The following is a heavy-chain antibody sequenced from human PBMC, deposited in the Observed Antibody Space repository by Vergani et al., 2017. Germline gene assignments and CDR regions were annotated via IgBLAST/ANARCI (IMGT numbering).Heavy chain of an antibody. J-gene: IGHJ4*02. Sequence: QVQLVESGGGVVQPGRSLRLSCAASGFTFSSYGMHWVRQAPGKGLEWVAVISYDGSNKYYADSVKGRFTISRDNSKNTLYLQMNSLRAEDTAVYYCATHGTTVTTHWGQGTLVTVSS. V-gene: IGHV3-30*03. D-gene: IGHD4-17*01. CDR3: ATHGTTVTTH. CDR2: ISYDGSNK. CDR1: GFTFSSYG.